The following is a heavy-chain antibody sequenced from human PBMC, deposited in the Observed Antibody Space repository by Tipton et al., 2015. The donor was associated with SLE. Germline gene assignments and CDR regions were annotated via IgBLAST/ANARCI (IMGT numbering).Heavy chain of an antibody. J-gene: IGHJ4*02. CDR2: IYYSGIT. Sequence: TLSLTCTVSGGSISTYYWNWIRQPPGKGLEWVGSIYYSGITYYNPSLKSRVSISVDTTKNQFSLRLTSVTAADTAVYYCARDRFWNGYLEYWGQGALVSVSS. CDR3: ARDRFWNGYLEY. V-gene: IGHV4-59*01. D-gene: IGHD3-3*01. CDR1: GGSISTYY.